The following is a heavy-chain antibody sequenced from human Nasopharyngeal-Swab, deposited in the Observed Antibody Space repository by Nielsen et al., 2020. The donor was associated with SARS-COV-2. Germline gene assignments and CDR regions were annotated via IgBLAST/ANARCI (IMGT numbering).Heavy chain of an antibody. Sequence: SGPTLLQPTETLTLTCTVSGFSLSNARMGVSWIRQPPGKALEWLAHIFSDDEKSYSTSLKSRLAISKDTSKSQVVITMTNMDPVDTATYYCARIQWELTLVLYYYYGMDVGGQGTTVTVS. V-gene: IGHV2-26*01. D-gene: IGHD1-26*01. CDR1: GFSLSNARMG. CDR2: IFSDDEK. J-gene: IGHJ6*01. CDR3: ARIQWELTLVLYYYYGMDV.